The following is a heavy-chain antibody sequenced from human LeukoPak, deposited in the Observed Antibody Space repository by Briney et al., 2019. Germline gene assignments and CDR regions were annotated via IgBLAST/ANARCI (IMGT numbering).Heavy chain of an antibody. CDR2: IYHSGST. J-gene: IGHJ4*02. V-gene: IGHV4-30-2*01. Sequence: SETLSLTCTVSGGSISSGGYYWSWIRQPPGKGLEWIGYIYHSGSTYYNPSLKSRVTISVDRSKNQFSLKLSSVTAADTAVYYCARRPPNSGTHDGPSGLDYWGQGTLVTVSS. CDR3: ARRPPNSGTHDGPSGLDY. D-gene: IGHD1-26*01. CDR1: GGSISSGGYY.